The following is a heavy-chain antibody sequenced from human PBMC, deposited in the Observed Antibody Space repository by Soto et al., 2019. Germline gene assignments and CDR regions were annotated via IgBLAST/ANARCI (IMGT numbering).Heavy chain of an antibody. D-gene: IGHD3-22*01. Sequence: EILLVESGGGLVQPGGSLRLSCAASGFSFSDYYMDWVRQAPGMGLEWVARIKNKLNSYTVEYAASLEGRFTILRDDSKNSVYLQMNSLKTEDTAVYFCARARRGYPPDEWGQGTLVTVSS. CDR3: ARARRGYPPDE. CDR2: IKNKLNSYTV. J-gene: IGHJ4*02. CDR1: GFSFSDYY. V-gene: IGHV3-72*01.